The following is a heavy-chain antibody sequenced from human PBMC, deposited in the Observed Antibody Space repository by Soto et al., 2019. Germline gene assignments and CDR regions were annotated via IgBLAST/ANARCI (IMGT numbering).Heavy chain of an antibody. CDR2: INHSGST. CDR1: GGSFSGYY. Sequence: QVQLQQWGAGLLKPSETLSLTCAVYGGSFSGYYWSWIRQPPGKGLEWIGEINHSGSTNYNPSLKSRVPISVATSKNQFSLKLRSVTAADTAVYYCARRPRRGYVSAVFDYWGQGTLVTVSS. V-gene: IGHV4-34*01. J-gene: IGHJ4*02. D-gene: IGHD5-12*01. CDR3: ARRPRRGYVSAVFDY.